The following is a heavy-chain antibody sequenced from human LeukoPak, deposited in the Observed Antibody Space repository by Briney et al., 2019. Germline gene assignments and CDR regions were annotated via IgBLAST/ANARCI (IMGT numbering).Heavy chain of an antibody. J-gene: IGHJ4*02. CDR1: GGSFSGYY. CDR3: ARVSEGITMVRGVISY. Sequence: SETLSLTCAVYGGSFSGYYWSWIRQPPGKGLEWIGEINHSGSTNYNPSLKSRVTISVDTSKNQFSLKLSSVTAADTAVYYCARVSEGITMVRGVISYWGQGTLVTVSS. V-gene: IGHV4-34*01. CDR2: INHSGST. D-gene: IGHD3-10*01.